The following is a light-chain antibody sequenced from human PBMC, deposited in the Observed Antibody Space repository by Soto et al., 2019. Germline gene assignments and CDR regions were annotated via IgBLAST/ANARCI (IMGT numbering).Light chain of an antibody. J-gene: IGKJ2*01. CDR2: GAS. Sequence: IVLTQSPGTLSLSPGERATLSCRASQTITNNYLAWSQQKPGQPPRLLIYGASTRATGVPERFSGSGSGTDFTLTIFRLEPEDSAVFYCQHYGYSPYTFGQGSKLEIK. CDR3: QHYGYSPYT. V-gene: IGKV3-20*01. CDR1: QTITNNY.